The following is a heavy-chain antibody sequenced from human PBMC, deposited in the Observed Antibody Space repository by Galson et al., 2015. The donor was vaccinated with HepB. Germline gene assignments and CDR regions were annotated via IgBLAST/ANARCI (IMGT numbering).Heavy chain of an antibody. Sequence: SLRLSCAASGFTVSNNYMNWVRQAPGKGLEWVSGIHSDGSTYYADSVKGRFTISRDNSKNTLYLQMNSLGAEDTAVYYCARDGLYGGHSYWYFDLWGRGTLVTVSS. V-gene: IGHV3-66*01. D-gene: IGHD4-23*01. CDR3: ARDGLYGGHSYWYFDL. CDR2: IHSDGST. CDR1: GFTVSNNY. J-gene: IGHJ2*01.